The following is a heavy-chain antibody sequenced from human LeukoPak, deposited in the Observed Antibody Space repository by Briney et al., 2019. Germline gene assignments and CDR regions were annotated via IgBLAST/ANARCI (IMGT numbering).Heavy chain of an antibody. CDR2: ISWNSGSI. J-gene: IGHJ3*01. V-gene: IGHV3-9*01. CDR3: AKDGGSTSGYGFGAFDV. CDR1: GFTFDDYA. Sequence: GGSLRLSCAASGFTFDDYAMHWVRQAPGKGLEWVSGISWNSGSIGYADSVKGRFTISRDNAKNSLYLQMSSLRAEDTALYYCAKDGGSTSGYGFGAFDVWGQGTMVTVSS. D-gene: IGHD2-2*01.